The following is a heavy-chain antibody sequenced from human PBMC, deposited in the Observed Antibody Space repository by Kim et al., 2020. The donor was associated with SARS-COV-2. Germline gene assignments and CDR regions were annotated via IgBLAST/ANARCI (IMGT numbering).Heavy chain of an antibody. D-gene: IGHD3-9*01. J-gene: IGHJ3*02. Sequence: ASVKVSCKASGYTFTGYYMHWVRQAPGQGLEWMGWINPNSGGTNYAQKFQGRVTMTRDTSISTAYMELSRLRSDDTAVYYCARALYDILTGYPPHPLDAFDIWGQGTMVTVSS. CDR1: GYTFTGYY. CDR3: ARALYDILTGYPPHPLDAFDI. CDR2: INPNSGGT. V-gene: IGHV1-2*02.